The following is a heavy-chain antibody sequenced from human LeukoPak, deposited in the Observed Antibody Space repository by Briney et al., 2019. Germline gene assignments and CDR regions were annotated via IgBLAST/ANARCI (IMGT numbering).Heavy chain of an antibody. CDR1: GGTFSSCA. CDR2: IIPIFGTA. D-gene: IGHD1-7*01. V-gene: IGHV1-69*13. Sequence: SVQVSCKASGGTFSSCAISWVRQAPGQGLEWMGGIIPIFGTANYAQKFQGRVTITADESTSTAYMELSSLRSEDTAVYYCARVGTTTGYYFDYWGQGTLVTVSS. J-gene: IGHJ4*02. CDR3: ARVGTTTGYYFDY.